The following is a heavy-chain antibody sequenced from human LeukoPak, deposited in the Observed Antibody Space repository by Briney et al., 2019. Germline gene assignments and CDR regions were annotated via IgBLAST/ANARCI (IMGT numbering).Heavy chain of an antibody. D-gene: IGHD6-13*01. Sequence: GESLKISCKHSECSFPNYCVGWVRQMPGKGLEWMGIIYPDDSDTRYSPSFQGRVTISADKSINTAYLEWSSLKASDTATYYCAIGRGGQQLGDFWGQGTLVTVSS. V-gene: IGHV5-51*01. CDR1: ECSFPNYC. J-gene: IGHJ4*02. CDR2: IYPDDSDT. CDR3: AIGRGGQQLGDF.